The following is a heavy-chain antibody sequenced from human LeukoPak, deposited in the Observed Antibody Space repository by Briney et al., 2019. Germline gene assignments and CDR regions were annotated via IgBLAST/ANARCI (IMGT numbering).Heavy chain of an antibody. CDR2: ISGSGGST. CDR1: GFTFSSYA. Sequence: PGGSLRLSCAASGFTFSSYAMSWVRQAPGKGLEWVSAISGSGGSTYYGDSVKGRFTISRDNSKNTLYLQMNSLRAEDTAVYYCAKLPSSDFWSGYSFDFWGQGTLVTVSS. D-gene: IGHD3-3*01. J-gene: IGHJ4*02. CDR3: AKLPSSDFWSGYSFDF. V-gene: IGHV3-23*01.